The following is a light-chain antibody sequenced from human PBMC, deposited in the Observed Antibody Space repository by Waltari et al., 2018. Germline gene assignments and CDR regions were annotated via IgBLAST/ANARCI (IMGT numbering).Light chain of an antibody. J-gene: IGKJ4*01. CDR3: QQVNSYPLT. CDR1: QDIGSY. CDR2: AAS. V-gene: IGKV1-9*01. Sequence: DIQLTQSPSFLSASVGYRATIPCRASQDIGSYLAWYQQKPGKAPTLLIYAASTLQSGVPSGFSGSGSGTEFTLTISSLQPEDFATYYCQQVNSYPLTFGGGTKVEIK.